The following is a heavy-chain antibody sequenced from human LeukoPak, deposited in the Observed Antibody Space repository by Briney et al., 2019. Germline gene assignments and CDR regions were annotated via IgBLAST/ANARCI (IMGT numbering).Heavy chain of an antibody. Sequence: SETLSLTCTVSGGSLSSYYWSWIRQPAGKGLEWIGRIYTSGSTNYNPSLKSRVTMSVDTSKNQFSLKLSSVTAADTAVYYCARDSTHYDILTGYYHTGLFDYWGQGTLVTVSS. J-gene: IGHJ4*02. V-gene: IGHV4-4*07. CDR1: GGSLSSYY. CDR2: IYTSGST. D-gene: IGHD3-9*01. CDR3: ARDSTHYDILTGYYHTGLFDY.